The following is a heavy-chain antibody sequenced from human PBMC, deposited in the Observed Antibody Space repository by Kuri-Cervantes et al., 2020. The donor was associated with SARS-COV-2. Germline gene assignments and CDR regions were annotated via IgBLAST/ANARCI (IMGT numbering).Heavy chain of an antibody. CDR3: AREDYYYDSSGSPRHYFDY. CDR1: GGSFSGYY. CDR2: INHSGNT. Sequence: SETLSLTCAVYGGSFSGYYWSWIRQPPGKGLEWIGEINHSGNTNYNPSLKSRVTISVDTSKNQFFLKLSSVTAADTAVYYCAREDYYYDSSGSPRHYFDYWGQGTLVTVSS. V-gene: IGHV4-34*01. J-gene: IGHJ4*02. D-gene: IGHD3-22*01.